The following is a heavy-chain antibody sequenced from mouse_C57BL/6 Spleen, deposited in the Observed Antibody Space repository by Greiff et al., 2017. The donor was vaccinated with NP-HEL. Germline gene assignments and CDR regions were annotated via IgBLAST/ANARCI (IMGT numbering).Heavy chain of an antibody. CDR1: GYSFTGYF. J-gene: IGHJ4*01. Sequence: EVQLQQSGPELVKPGDSVKISCKASGYSFTGYFMNWVMQSHGKSLEWIGRINPYNGDTFYNQKFKGKATLTVDKSSSTAHMELRSLTSEDSAVYYCARESKVGYYYAMDYWGQGTSVTVSS. V-gene: IGHV1-20*01. CDR2: INPYNGDT. D-gene: IGHD1-3*01. CDR3: ARESKVGYYYAMDY.